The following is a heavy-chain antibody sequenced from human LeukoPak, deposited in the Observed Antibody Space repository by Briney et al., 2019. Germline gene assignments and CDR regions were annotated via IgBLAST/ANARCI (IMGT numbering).Heavy chain of an antibody. CDR2: IYYNGNT. CDR3: ARDQYFDFWSSTATPYYFDY. V-gene: IGHV4-39*07. CDR1: GGSIRSSTYY. Sequence: PSETLSLTCTVSGGSIRSSTYYWGWIRQPPGKGLEWIGSIYYNGNTYYNPSLESRVTMSVDTSKNQFSLKLTSVSADTAVYYCARDQYFDFWSSTATPYYFDYWGQGTLVTVSS. J-gene: IGHJ4*02. D-gene: IGHD3-3*01.